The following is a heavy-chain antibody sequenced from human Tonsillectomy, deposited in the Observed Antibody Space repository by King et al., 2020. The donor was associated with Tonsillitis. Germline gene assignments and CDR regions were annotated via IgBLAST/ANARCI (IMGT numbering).Heavy chain of an antibody. CDR1: GFTFSNYG. Sequence: VQLVESGGGVVQPGGSLRLSCAASGFTFSNYGMHWVRQAPGKGLEWVAFIRYDGSNKFYADSVKGRFTISRDNSKNTLYLQMNSLRVEDTAVYYCVKEDYSSSWYVDYWGQGTLVTVSS. CDR2: IRYDGSNK. D-gene: IGHD6-13*01. CDR3: VKEDYSSSWYVDY. V-gene: IGHV3-30*02. J-gene: IGHJ4*02.